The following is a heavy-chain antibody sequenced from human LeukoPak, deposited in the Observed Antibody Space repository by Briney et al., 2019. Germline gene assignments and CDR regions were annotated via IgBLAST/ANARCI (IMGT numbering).Heavy chain of an antibody. D-gene: IGHD4-11*01. CDR1: GYTFTGYY. Sequence: ASVKVSCKASGYTFTGYYMHWVRQAPGQRLEWVGWINAGIGNTKYSEKFQGRVTITRDTSASTAYMELSSLRSEDTATCYCARDVYSNYYYFDYWGQGTLVTVSS. J-gene: IGHJ4*02. CDR2: INAGIGNT. CDR3: ARDVYSNYYYFDY. V-gene: IGHV1-3*01.